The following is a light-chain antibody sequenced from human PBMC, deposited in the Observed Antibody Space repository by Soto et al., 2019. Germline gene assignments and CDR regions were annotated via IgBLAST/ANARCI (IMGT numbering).Light chain of an antibody. J-gene: IGKJ1*01. CDR3: QQYGSSPRT. V-gene: IGKV3-20*01. Sequence: EIVLTQSPGTLSLSPGERATLSCRASQSVDNYLAWYHQKPGQAPRLLIYGASRRATAIPDRFNGSGSGTDFTLTISRLEPEDFAVYYCQQYGSSPRTFGQGTRVEIK. CDR1: QSVDNY. CDR2: GAS.